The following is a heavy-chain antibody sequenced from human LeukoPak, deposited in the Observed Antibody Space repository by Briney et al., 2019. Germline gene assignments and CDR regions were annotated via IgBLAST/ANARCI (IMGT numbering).Heavy chain of an antibody. CDR1: GFTVSSNE. CDR2: LYGDGTT. CDR3: ARDRNSPNWFFF. V-gene: IGHV3-66*01. D-gene: IGHD1-1*01. J-gene: IGHJ4*02. Sequence: PGGSLRLSCAASGFTVSSNEMSWVRQAPGKGLEWVSILYGDGTTYYADSVKGRFTISRDNSKNTVYLQMNNLRVDDTAVYYCARDRNSPNWFFFWGQGTLVTVSS.